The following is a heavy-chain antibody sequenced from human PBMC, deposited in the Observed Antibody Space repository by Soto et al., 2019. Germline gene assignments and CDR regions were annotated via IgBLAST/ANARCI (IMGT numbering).Heavy chain of an antibody. V-gene: IGHV3-21*01. CDR1: GFTLSNYA. Sequence: EVQLVESGGGLVQPGGSLRLSCAASGFTLSNYAVNWVRQAPGKGLEWVSYISSDSRYIYHGDSGKGRFTISRDNARNSVYLQMNSLRDEDTAGYNCARIKLLDFFFINVNVYDMDVWGQGTPVTVSS. CDR2: ISSDSRYI. D-gene: IGHD6-19*01. J-gene: IGHJ6*02. CDR3: ARIKLLDFFFINVNVYDMDV.